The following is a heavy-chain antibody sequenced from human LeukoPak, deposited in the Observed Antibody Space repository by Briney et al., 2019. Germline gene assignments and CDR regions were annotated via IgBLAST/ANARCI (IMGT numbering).Heavy chain of an antibody. CDR1: GYSFTSYW. J-gene: IGHJ3*02. D-gene: IGHD3-22*01. CDR2: IYPGDSDT. Sequence: GESLKISCKGSGYSFTSYWIGWVRQMPGKGLEWMGIIYPGDSDTRYSPSFQGQVIISADESISTAYLQWSSLKASDTAMYYCARCLVVMSADAFDIWGQGTMVTVSS. V-gene: IGHV5-51*01. CDR3: ARCLVVMSADAFDI.